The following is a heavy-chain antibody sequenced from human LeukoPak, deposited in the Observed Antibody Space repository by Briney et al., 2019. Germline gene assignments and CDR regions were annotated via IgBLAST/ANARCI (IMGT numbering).Heavy chain of an antibody. V-gene: IGHV3-30*02. Sequence: GGSLRLSCAASGFTSSSYGMHWVRQAPGKGLDWVAFIRYDGSNKYYADSVKGRFTISGDNSKNTLYLQMNSLRAEDTAVYYCAKARDSGSYLYYFDYWGQGTLVTVSS. D-gene: IGHD1-26*01. CDR3: AKARDSGSYLYYFDY. CDR2: IRYDGSNK. CDR1: GFTSSSYG. J-gene: IGHJ4*02.